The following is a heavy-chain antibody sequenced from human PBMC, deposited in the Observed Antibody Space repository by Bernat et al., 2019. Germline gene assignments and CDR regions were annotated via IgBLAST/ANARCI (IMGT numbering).Heavy chain of an antibody. CDR2: ISAYNGNT. CDR1: GYTFTSYG. Sequence: QVQLVQSGAEVKKPGASVKVSCKASGYTFTSYGISWVRQAPGQGLEWMGWISAYNGNTNYAQKPQGRGTMTTDTSTRTAYMELRSLRSDDTAVYYCARDCSGGSCYPDQYYFDYWGQGTLVTVSS. V-gene: IGHV1-18*01. J-gene: IGHJ4*02. D-gene: IGHD2-15*01. CDR3: ARDCSGGSCYPDQYYFDY.